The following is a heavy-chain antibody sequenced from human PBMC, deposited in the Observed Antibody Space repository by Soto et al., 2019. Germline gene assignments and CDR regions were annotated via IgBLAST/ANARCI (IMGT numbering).Heavy chain of an antibody. D-gene: IGHD3-10*01. CDR1: GYTFTSYG. Sequence: ASVKVSCKASGYTFTSYGISWVRQAPGQGLEWMGWISAYNGNTNYAQKLQGRVTMTTDTSTSTAYMEMRSLRSDDTAVYYCSRRATLLWFGESTPNYGMDVWGQGTTVTVSS. CDR3: SRRATLLWFGESTPNYGMDV. J-gene: IGHJ6*02. V-gene: IGHV1-18*01. CDR2: ISAYNGNT.